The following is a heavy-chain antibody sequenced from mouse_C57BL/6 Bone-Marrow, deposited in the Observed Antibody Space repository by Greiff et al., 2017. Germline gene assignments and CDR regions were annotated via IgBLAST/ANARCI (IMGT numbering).Heavy chain of an antibody. CDR2: ISSGGSYT. J-gene: IGHJ2*01. Sequence: EVPGVESGGDLVKPGGSLKLSCAASGFTFSSYGMSWVRQTPDKRLEWVATISSGGSYTYYPDSVKGRFTISRDNAKNTLYLQMSSLKSEDTAMYYCARVITTVVARGYFDYWGQGTTLTVSS. D-gene: IGHD1-1*01. CDR1: GFTFSSYG. CDR3: ARVITTVVARGYFDY. V-gene: IGHV5-6*01.